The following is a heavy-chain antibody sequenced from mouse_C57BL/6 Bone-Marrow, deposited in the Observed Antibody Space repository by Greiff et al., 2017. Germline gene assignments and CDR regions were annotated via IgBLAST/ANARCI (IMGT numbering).Heavy chain of an antibody. CDR3: ASSYDYDDYTMDY. CDR2: IHPNGGSP. V-gene: IGHV1-64*01. D-gene: IGHD2-4*01. CDR1: GYTFTNYW. Sequence: QVQLQQSGAELVKPGASVKLSCKASGYTFTNYWMHWVKQRPGQGLEWIGMIHPNGGSPDYNEKFKSEATLSVDKSSRTAYMELSSLTSEDSAVYYCASSYDYDDYTMDYWGQGTSVTVSA. J-gene: IGHJ4*01.